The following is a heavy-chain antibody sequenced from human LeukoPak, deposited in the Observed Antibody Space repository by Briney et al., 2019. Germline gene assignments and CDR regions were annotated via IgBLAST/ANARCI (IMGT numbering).Heavy chain of an antibody. Sequence: SETLSLTCTVSGASISNYYWSWIRQTPEKGLEWMGHIHSSGGSSYYPSLKSRLTLSIDTSRNQLSLKLPSVTAADTAVYFCARLGSYHDFWGQGALVAVSS. V-gene: IGHV4-4*09. D-gene: IGHD1-26*01. CDR1: GASISNYY. J-gene: IGHJ4*02. CDR3: ARLGSYHDF. CDR2: IHSSGGS.